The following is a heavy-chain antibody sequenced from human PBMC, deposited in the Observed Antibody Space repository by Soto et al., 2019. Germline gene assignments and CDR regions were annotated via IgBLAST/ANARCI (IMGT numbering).Heavy chain of an antibody. Sequence: ASVKVSCKASGYTFTGYYMHWVRQAPGQGLEWMGWINPNSGGTNYAQKFQGWVTMTRDTSISTAYMELSRLRSDDTAVSYCARAPDSGSYYDYWGQGTLVTVSS. D-gene: IGHD1-26*01. CDR1: GYTFTGYY. V-gene: IGHV1-2*04. J-gene: IGHJ4*02. CDR2: INPNSGGT. CDR3: ARAPDSGSYYDY.